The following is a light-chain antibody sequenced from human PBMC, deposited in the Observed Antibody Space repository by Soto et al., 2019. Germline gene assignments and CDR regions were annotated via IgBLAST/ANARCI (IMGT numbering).Light chain of an antibody. CDR2: RAS. J-gene: IGKJ1*01. CDR3: QQYYSTLPT. V-gene: IGKV4-1*01. CDR1: QSVLYSSNNKNY. Sequence: DIVMTQSPDSLAVSLGERATVNCKSSQSVLYSSNNKNYLAWYQQKPGQPPKLLIYRASTRESGVPDRFSGSGSGTYFTLTSSSLQAEDVAVYYCQQYYSTLPTFGQGTKVEIK.